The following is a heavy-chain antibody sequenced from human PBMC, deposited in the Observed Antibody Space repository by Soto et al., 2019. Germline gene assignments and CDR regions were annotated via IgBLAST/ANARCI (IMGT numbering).Heavy chain of an antibody. CDR1: GGSISSSSYY. Sequence: LSLTCTVSGGSISSSSYYWGWIRQPPGKGLEWIGSIYYSGSTYYNPSLKSRVTISVDTSKNQFSLKLSSVTAADTAVYYCITMVRGVILDYWGQGTLVTVSS. CDR3: ITMVRGVILDY. CDR2: IYYSGST. V-gene: IGHV4-39*01. D-gene: IGHD3-10*01. J-gene: IGHJ4*02.